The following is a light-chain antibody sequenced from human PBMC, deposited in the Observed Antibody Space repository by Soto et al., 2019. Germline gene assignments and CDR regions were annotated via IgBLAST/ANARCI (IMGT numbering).Light chain of an antibody. CDR2: GAS. J-gene: IGKJ5*01. CDR3: QQYYTWPLT. CDR1: QSVRSN. Sequence: EIVMTQSPATLSVSPGERATLSCRASQSVRSNLAWYQQKPGQAPRLLISGASTRATGIPARFSGSGSGTEFTLTISSLQSEDFAVYYCQQYYTWPLTLGQGTRLEI. V-gene: IGKV3-15*01.